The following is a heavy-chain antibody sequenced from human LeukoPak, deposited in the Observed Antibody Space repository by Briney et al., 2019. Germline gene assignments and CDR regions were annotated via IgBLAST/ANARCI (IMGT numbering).Heavy chain of an antibody. CDR3: ARYQVTMVRGVFDY. J-gene: IGHJ4*02. V-gene: IGHV4-38-2*01. Sequence: GSLRLSCAASGFTFSDYYMSWIRQPPGEGLEWIGSVYYSGSTYYNPSLKSRVTISVDRSKNQFSLKLSSVTAADTAVYYCARYQVTMVRGVFDYWGQGTLVTVSS. CDR1: GFTFSDYY. CDR2: VYYSGST. D-gene: IGHD3-10*01.